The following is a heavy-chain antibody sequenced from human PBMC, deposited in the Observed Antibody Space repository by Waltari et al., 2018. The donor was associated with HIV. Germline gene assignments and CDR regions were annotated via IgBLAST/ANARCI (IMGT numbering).Heavy chain of an antibody. CDR1: GFSFGDYA. Sequence: EEQLVESGGGLVNPGGSLRLSCEASGFSFGDYAMNWVRQAPGKGLEWIADISSSSFNIKYADSGRGRFTISRDNTQNSLSLQMNNLIDEDTADYFCARDTLNFFFGLDLWGHGTPVTVSS. J-gene: IGHJ6*02. CDR3: ARDTLNFFFGLDL. CDR2: ISSSSFNI. V-gene: IGHV3-21*05.